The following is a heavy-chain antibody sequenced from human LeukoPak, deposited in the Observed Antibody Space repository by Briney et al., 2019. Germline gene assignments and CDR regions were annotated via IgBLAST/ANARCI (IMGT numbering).Heavy chain of an antibody. V-gene: IGHV4-34*01. D-gene: IGHD2-2*02. CDR2: INHSGST. J-gene: IGHJ3*02. CDR3: ARVLRWYQLPYCHAFDI. Sequence: SETLSLTCAVYGGSFSGYYWSWIRQPPGKGLEGIGEINHSGSTNYNPSLKSRVTISVDPSKNQFSLKLSSVTAADTAVYYCARVLRWYQLPYCHAFDIWGQGTMVTVPS. CDR1: GGSFSGYY.